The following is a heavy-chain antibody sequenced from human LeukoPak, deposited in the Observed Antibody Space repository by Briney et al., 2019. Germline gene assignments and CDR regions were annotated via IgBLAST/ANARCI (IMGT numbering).Heavy chain of an antibody. Sequence: PSETLSLTCTVSGGSLSSGGYYWSWLRQHPGKGLEWIGYIYYSGSTYYNPSLKSRVTISVDTSKNQFSLKLSSVTAADTAVYYCASQYGGISSSWSHPLDPWGQGTLVTVSS. CDR2: IYYSGST. J-gene: IGHJ5*02. CDR3: ASQYGGISSSWSHPLDP. D-gene: IGHD6-13*01. CDR1: GGSLSSGGYY. V-gene: IGHV4-31*03.